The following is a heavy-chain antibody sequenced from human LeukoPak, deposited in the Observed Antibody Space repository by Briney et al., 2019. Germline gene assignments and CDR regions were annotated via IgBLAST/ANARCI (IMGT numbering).Heavy chain of an antibody. V-gene: IGHV3-7*01. CDR1: GFSISNHY. Sequence: GGSLRLSCAASGFSISNHYMSWVRQAPGKGLEWVANIKQDGSLRYYVESVKGRFAVSRDNAKNSVYLQMSSLRAEDTAVYYCAREGDAFDIWGHGTTVTVSS. J-gene: IGHJ3*02. CDR2: IKQDGSLR. CDR3: AREGDAFDI.